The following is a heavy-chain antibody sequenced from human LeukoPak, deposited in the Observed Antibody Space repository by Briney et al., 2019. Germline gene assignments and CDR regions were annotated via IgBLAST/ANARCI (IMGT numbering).Heavy chain of an antibody. V-gene: IGHV1-2*02. Sequence: EASVKVSCKASGYTFTGYYMHWVRQAPGQGLEWMGWINPNSGGTNYAQKFQGRVTMTRDTSISTAYLDLSRVRSDDTDVYYCARGGRGHYYGSGSLNWFDPWGQGTLVTVSS. CDR2: INPNSGGT. CDR3: ARGGRGHYYGSGSLNWFDP. CDR1: GYTFTGYY. J-gene: IGHJ5*02. D-gene: IGHD3-10*01.